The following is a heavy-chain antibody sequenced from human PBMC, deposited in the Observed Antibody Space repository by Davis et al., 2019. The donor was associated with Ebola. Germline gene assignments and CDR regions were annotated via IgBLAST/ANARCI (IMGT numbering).Heavy chain of an antibody. Sequence: GESLKISCAASGFTFSNAWMSWVRQAPGKGLEWVGRIKSKTDGGTTDYAAPVKGRFTISRDDSKNTLYLQMNSLKTEDTAVYYCTRAYPYYDFWSGSGMDVWGQGTTVTVSS. J-gene: IGHJ6*02. CDR2: IKSKTDGGTT. V-gene: IGHV3-15*01. D-gene: IGHD3-3*01. CDR3: TRAYPYYDFWSGSGMDV. CDR1: GFTFSNAW.